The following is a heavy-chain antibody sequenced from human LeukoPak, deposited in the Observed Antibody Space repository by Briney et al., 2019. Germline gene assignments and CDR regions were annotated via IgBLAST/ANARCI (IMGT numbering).Heavy chain of an antibody. V-gene: IGHV3-74*01. CDR1: EFIFSNYW. CDR3: ARPFRTYCGGDCYRTFDY. Sequence: GGSLRLSCAASEFIFSNYWMHWVRQAPGKGLVWVSRINSDGSFTSYADSVKGRSTMSRDNADNSLYLQMNSLRAEDTAVYYCARPFRTYCGGDCYRTFDYWGQGTLVTVSS. J-gene: IGHJ4*02. CDR2: INSDGSFT. D-gene: IGHD2-21*02.